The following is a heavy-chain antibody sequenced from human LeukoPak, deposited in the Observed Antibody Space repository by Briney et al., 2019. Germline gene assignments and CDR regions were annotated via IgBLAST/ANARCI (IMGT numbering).Heavy chain of an antibody. J-gene: IGHJ3*02. D-gene: IGHD6-19*01. CDR3: AREVISSARQTDAFDI. Sequence: GGSLRLSCAASGFTFSSHSLMWVRQAPGKGLEWVSSISPDSGYIYYADSVKGRFTISRDNAENSLFLQMNSLGAEDTAVYYCAREVISSARQTDAFDIWGQGTMVTVSS. V-gene: IGHV3-21*01. CDR1: GFTFSSHS. CDR2: ISPDSGYI.